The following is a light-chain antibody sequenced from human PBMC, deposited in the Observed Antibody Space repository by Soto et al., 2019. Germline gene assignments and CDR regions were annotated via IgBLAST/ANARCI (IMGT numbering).Light chain of an antibody. CDR2: KND. CDR3: ATWDDSLTGLV. CDR1: SSNMGSNY. J-gene: IGLJ7*01. V-gene: IGLV1-47*01. Sequence: QSVLTQPPSASGTPGQGVSISCSGSSSNMGSNYVYWYQQLPGRAPRLIIYKNDQRPSGVPDRFSGSKSGTSASLVISGLRSEDEALYHCATWDDSLTGLVFGGGTQLTVL.